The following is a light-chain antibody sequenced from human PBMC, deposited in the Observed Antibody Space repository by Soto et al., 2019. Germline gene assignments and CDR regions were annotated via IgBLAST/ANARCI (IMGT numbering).Light chain of an antibody. J-gene: IGKJ4*01. CDR2: DAS. V-gene: IGKV1-33*01. Sequence: DIQMTQSPSSLSASVGDRVTITCQASQDITTFSNWYQEKPGKAPRLLIYDASKLEAGVPSRFSGSGSGTDFTFTISSLQPEDFATYYCQQYDILLTFGGGTKVEI. CDR1: QDITTF. CDR3: QQYDILLT.